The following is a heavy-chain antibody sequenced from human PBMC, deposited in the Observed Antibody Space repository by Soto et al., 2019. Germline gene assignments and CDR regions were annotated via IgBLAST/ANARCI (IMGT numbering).Heavy chain of an antibody. CDR2: ISGTGTTT. CDR3: VKAVYLLDFDY. Sequence: SLRLSCAASGFPFSSYAMTWVRQAPGKGLEWVSTISGTGTTTYYADSVKGRFTISRDNSKDTLYLQMNSLRTEDTAVYYCVKAVYLLDFDYWGQGTLVTVSS. J-gene: IGHJ4*02. D-gene: IGHD2-8*01. CDR1: GFPFSSYA. V-gene: IGHV3-23*01.